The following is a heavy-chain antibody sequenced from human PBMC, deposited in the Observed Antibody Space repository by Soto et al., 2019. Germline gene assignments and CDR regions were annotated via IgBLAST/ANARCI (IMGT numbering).Heavy chain of an antibody. CDR3: AREPNYFDY. CDR1: GYTFTSYG. J-gene: IGHJ4*02. Sequence: GASSEGPCKASGYTFTSYGISWVRQAPGQGLEWMGWISAHNGNKKYAQKLQGRVTMTTDTSTSTAYMELRSLRSDDTAVYYCAREPNYFDYWGQGTLVTVSS. V-gene: IGHV1-18*01. CDR2: ISAHNGNK.